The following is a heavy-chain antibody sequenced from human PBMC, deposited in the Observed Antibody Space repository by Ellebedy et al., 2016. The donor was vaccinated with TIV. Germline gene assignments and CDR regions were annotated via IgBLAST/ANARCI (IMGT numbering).Heavy chain of an antibody. D-gene: IGHD4-23*01. Sequence: PGGSLRLSCAASGFTFSSYSMNWVRQAPGKGLEWVSSISSSSSYIYYADSVKGRFTISRDNAKNSLYLQMNSLRAEDTAVYYCARDRYGANIGFDYWGQGTLITVSS. CDR1: GFTFSSYS. V-gene: IGHV3-21*01. CDR2: ISSSSSYI. J-gene: IGHJ4*02. CDR3: ARDRYGANIGFDY.